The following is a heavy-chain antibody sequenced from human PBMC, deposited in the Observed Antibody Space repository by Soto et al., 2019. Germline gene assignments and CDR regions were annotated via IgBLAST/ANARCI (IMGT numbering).Heavy chain of an antibody. CDR3: AKRREGGYYIFDY. CDR1: GFTFSSFA. CDR2: ISGSGEST. D-gene: IGHD3-10*01. V-gene: IGHV3-23*01. Sequence: GGSLRLSCAASGFTFSSFAMSWVRQAPGEGLEWVYSISGSGESTYYADSVKGRLSISRDNSKNTLYLQMNSLRAEDTAVYYCAKRREGGYYIFDYWGQGTPVTVSS. J-gene: IGHJ4*02.